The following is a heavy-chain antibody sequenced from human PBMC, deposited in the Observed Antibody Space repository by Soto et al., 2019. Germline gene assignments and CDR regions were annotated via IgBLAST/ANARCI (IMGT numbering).Heavy chain of an antibody. V-gene: IGHV1-69*12. J-gene: IGHJ6*02. D-gene: IGHD3-9*01. CDR3: AISSHTSTGFYYYGMDV. CDR1: GGTFSSYA. CDR2: IIPIFGTA. Sequence: QVQLVQSGAEVKKPGSSVKVSCKASGGTFSSYAISWVRQAPGQGLEWMGGIIPIFGTANYAQKFQGRVTITADESTSXXYMELSSLRSEDTAVYYCAISSHTSTGFYYYGMDVWGQGTTVTVSS.